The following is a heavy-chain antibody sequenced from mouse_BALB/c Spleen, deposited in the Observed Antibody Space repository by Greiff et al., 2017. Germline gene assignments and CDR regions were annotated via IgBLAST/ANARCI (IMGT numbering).Heavy chain of an antibody. CDR2: ICSGGST. Sequence: EVMLVESGGGLVKPGGSLKLSCAASGFTFSSYAMSWVRQTPEKRLEWVASICSGGSTYYPDSVKGRFTISRDNARNILYLQMSSLRSEDTAMYYFARGRDDYDREFAYWGQGTLVTVSA. J-gene: IGHJ3*01. CDR1: GFTFSSYA. D-gene: IGHD2-4*01. V-gene: IGHV5-6-5*01. CDR3: ARGRDDYDREFAY.